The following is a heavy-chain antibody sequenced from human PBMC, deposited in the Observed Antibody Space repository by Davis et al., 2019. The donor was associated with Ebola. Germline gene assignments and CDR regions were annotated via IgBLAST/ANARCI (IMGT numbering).Heavy chain of an antibody. CDR2: INPSGGST. CDR3: ATGQWRLWLIY. CDR1: GYTFTGYY. V-gene: IGHV1-46*03. J-gene: IGHJ4*02. D-gene: IGHD5-18*01. Sequence: AASVKVSCKASGYTFTGYYMHWVRQAPGQGLEWMGIINPSGGSTSYAQKFQGRVTMTRDTSTSTVYMELSSLRSEDTAVYYCATGQWRLWLIYWGQGTLVTVSS.